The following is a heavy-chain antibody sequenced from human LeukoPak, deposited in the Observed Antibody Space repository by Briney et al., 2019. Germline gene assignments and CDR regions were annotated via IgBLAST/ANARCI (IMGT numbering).Heavy chain of an antibody. CDR1: GFTSSSYG. D-gene: IGHD3-3*01. CDR3: ARDGSHTIFGVVMGYYYGMDV. V-gene: IGHV3-33*01. Sequence: GGSLRLSCAASGFTSSSYGMHWVRQAPGKGLEWVAVIWYDGSNKYYADSVKGRFTISRDNSKNTLYLQMNSLRAEDTAVYYCARDGSHTIFGVVMGYYYGMDVWGQGTTVTVSS. J-gene: IGHJ6*02. CDR2: IWYDGSNK.